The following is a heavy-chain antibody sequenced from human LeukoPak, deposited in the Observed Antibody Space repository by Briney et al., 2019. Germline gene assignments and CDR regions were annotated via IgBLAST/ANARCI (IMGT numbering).Heavy chain of an antibody. CDR3: ARGPLRTWSGYLTLYYYYYGMDV. D-gene: IGHD3-3*01. V-gene: IGHV1-3*01. Sequence: ASVKVSCKASGYTFTSYAMHWVRQAPGQRLEWMGWINAGNGNTKYSQKFQGRVTITRDTSASTAYMELSSLRSEDTAVYYCARGPLRTWSGYLTLYYYYYGMDVWGQGTTVTVSS. J-gene: IGHJ6*02. CDR2: INAGNGNT. CDR1: GYTFTSYA.